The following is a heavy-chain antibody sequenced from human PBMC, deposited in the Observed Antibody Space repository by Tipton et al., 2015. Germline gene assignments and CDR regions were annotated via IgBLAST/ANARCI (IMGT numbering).Heavy chain of an antibody. CDR2: ISHSGNT. J-gene: IGHJ4*02. D-gene: IGHD4-23*01. CDR3: ARARGRHGGLFDS. V-gene: IGHV4-59*01. Sequence: TLSLTCSVSSDSISKYYWSWIRQPPGKGLEWIGSISHSGNTYYNPSLKSRVTMSRDTSKNQFSLTLNSVTAADTAVYYCARARGRHGGLFDSWGQGILVTVSS. CDR1: SDSISKYY.